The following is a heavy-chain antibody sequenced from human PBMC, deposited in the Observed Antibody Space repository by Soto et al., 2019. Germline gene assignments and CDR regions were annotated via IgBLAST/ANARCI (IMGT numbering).Heavy chain of an antibody. CDR3: ARMWDDSDF. Sequence: GGSLRLSCTASGFTFSNYNMNWVRQAPGKGLEWVSYITSSSNTIYYADSVKGRFTISRDNAKNSLYLQMNSLRAEDTAVYYCARMWDDSDFWGQGTLVTVSS. D-gene: IGHD1-26*01. CDR1: GFTFSNYN. J-gene: IGHJ4*02. V-gene: IGHV3-48*01. CDR2: ITSSSNTI.